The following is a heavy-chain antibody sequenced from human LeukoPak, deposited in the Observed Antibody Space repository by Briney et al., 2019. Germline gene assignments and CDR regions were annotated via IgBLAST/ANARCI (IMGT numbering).Heavy chain of an antibody. D-gene: IGHD5-18*01. CDR3: ARGRKYTSGYRVTELGSGYSDY. V-gene: IGHV4-59*01. CDR1: GGSISSYY. J-gene: IGHJ4*02. CDR2: VFSSGAT. Sequence: SETLSLTCTVSGGSISSYYWNWIRQPPGKGLELIGYVFSSGATNYNPSLKNRVSMSVNTSRNQFSLKLSSVTAADTAVYYCARGRKYTSGYRVTELGSGYSDYWGQGTLVTVSS.